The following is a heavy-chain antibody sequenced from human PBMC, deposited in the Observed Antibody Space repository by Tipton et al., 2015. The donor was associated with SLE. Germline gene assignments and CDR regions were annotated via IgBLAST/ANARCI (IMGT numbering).Heavy chain of an antibody. CDR3: ARARLYSSSTTWYYYMDV. CDR2: IDYSGTT. CDR1: GGTISTYY. J-gene: IGHJ6*03. Sequence: TLSLTCTISGGTISTYYWSWIRQTPGKGLEWIGYIDYSGTTNYNPSLESRVAISVDTSKNQFSLKLSPVTAADTAVYYCARARLYSSSTTWYYYMDVWGKGTTVTVSS. D-gene: IGHD2/OR15-2a*01. V-gene: IGHV4-59*12.